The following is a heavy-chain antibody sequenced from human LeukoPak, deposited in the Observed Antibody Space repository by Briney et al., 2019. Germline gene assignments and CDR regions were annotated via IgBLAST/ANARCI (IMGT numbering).Heavy chain of an antibody. V-gene: IGHV4-59*01. J-gene: IGHJ6*03. D-gene: IGHD5-18*01. CDR3: ARTTEGGYTYGYFYYYYMDV. CDR1: GGSFSGYY. Sequence: SETLSLTCAVYGGSFSGYYWSWIRQPPGKGLEWIGYIYYSGSTNYNPSLKSRVIISVDTSKNQFSLKLTSVTAADTAVYYCARTTEGGYTYGYFYYYYMDVWGKGTTVTISS. CDR2: IYYSGST.